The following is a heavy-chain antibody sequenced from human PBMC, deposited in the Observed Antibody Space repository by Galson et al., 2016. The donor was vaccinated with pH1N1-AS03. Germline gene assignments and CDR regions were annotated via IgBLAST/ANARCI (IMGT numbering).Heavy chain of an antibody. CDR1: GYTFTNYA. CDR2: MNPGSGGA. CDR3: ATSGRKNMNYFDNSGS. J-gene: IGHJ5*02. Sequence: SPKLSCKPSGYTFTNYAINWVRHATGPGLACMGRMNPGSGGAGSAQNFQGRVTMTRNTAITTAYMELSGLTPEDTATYYCATSGRKNMNYFDNSGSWGQGTLVSVSS. V-gene: IGHV1-8*02. D-gene: IGHD6-19*01.